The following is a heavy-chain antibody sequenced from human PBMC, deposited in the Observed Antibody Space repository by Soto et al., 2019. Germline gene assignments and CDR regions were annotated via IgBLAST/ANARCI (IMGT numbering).Heavy chain of an antibody. CDR2: IWYDGSNK. Sequence: GESLKISCASSGLTFXSYWMHWVRQAPGKGLEWVAVIWYDGSNKYYADSVKGRFTISRDNSKNTLYLQMNSLRAEDTAVYYCARVPGQYGMDVWGQGTTVTVSS. J-gene: IGHJ6*02. V-gene: IGHV3-33*08. CDR3: ARVPGQYGMDV. CDR1: GLTFXSYW.